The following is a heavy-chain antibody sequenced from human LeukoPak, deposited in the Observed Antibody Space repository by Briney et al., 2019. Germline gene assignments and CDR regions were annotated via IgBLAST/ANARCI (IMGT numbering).Heavy chain of an antibody. CDR1: GYTFTSYG. Sequence: ASVKVSCKASGYTFTSYGISWVRQAPGQGLEWMGWISAYNGNTNYAQKLQGRVTMTADTSTSTAYMELSSLRSEDTAVYYCARDHPTYCSGGSCYYDWGQGTLVTVSS. CDR3: ARDHPTYCSGGSCYYD. V-gene: IGHV1-18*01. CDR2: ISAYNGNT. D-gene: IGHD2-15*01. J-gene: IGHJ4*02.